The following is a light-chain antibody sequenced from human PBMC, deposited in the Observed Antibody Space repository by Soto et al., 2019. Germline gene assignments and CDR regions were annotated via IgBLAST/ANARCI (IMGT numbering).Light chain of an antibody. CDR1: QSVGSIY. Sequence: EIVLTQSPGTLSLSPGERATLSCRASQSVGSIYLAWYQQKPGQAPRLLIYGALSRATGIPDRFSGSGSGTDYTLTISRLEPEDFAVYYCQHYGSSPYTFGQGTKLEIK. V-gene: IGKV3-20*01. J-gene: IGKJ2*01. CDR2: GAL. CDR3: QHYGSSPYT.